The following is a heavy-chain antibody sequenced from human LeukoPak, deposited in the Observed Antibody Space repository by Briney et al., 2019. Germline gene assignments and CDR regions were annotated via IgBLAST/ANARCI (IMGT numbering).Heavy chain of an antibody. J-gene: IGHJ3*02. CDR1: GFTFSSYW. CDR2: IKQDGSEK. CDR3: LRHSVEREKWRAFDI. D-gene: IGHD1-1*01. V-gene: IGHV3-7*01. Sequence: PGGSLRLSCAASGFTFSSYWMSWVRQAPGKGLECVANIKQDGSEKNYGESVKGRFTISRDNAKNSLFLDLKSLRVEDTAVYYCLRHSVEREKWRAFDIWGQGTVVTVSS.